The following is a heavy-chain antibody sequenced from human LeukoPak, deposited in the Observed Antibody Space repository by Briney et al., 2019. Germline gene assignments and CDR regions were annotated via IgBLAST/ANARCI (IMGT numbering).Heavy chain of an antibody. D-gene: IGHD3-10*01. V-gene: IGHV1-2*02. CDR2: INPNSGDT. J-gene: IGHJ5*02. Sequence: GASVKVSCKASGYTFTDYYINWVRQAPGQGLEWIGWINPNSGDTNYAQKFQDRVTMTRDTSISTAYIELNFLRSDDTAVYYCARTTLQTLGAWGQGTLVTVSS. CDR3: ARTTLQTLGA. CDR1: GYTFTDYY.